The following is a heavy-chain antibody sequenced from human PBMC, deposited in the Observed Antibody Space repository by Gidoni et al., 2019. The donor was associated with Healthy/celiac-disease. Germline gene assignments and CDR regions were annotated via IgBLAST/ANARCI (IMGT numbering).Heavy chain of an antibody. D-gene: IGHD1-26*01. CDR1: GGSISSSSYY. CDR2: IYYSGST. V-gene: IGHV4-39*07. J-gene: IGHJ4*02. CDR3: ARDRVGAIPGYFDY. Sequence: QLQLQESGPGLVKPSETLSLTCTVPGGSISSSSYYWGWIRQPPGKGLEWIGSIYYSGSTYYNPSLKSRVTISVDTSKNQFSLKLSSVTAADTAVYYCARDRVGAIPGYFDYWGQGTLVTVSS.